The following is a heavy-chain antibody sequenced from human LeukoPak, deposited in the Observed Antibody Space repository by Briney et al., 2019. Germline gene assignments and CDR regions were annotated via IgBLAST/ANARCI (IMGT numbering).Heavy chain of an antibody. D-gene: IGHD1-1*01. CDR1: GFTFSGYA. CDR2: IYYNGST. CDR3: ARARHWNDPGSLTY. J-gene: IGHJ4*02. Sequence: GSLRLSCAASGFTFSGYAMSWVRQAPGKGLEWIGSIYYNGSTYYNPSLKSRVTISVDTSRNQFYLKLNSVTAADTAVYYCARARHWNDPGSLTYWGQGTLVTVSS. V-gene: IGHV4-38-2*01.